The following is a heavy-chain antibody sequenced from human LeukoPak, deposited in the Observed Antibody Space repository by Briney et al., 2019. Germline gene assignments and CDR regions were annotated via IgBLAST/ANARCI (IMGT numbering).Heavy chain of an antibody. CDR1: GFTFSSYA. V-gene: IGHV3-23*01. Sequence: PGGSLRLSCAASGFTFSSYAMSWVRQAPGKGLEWVSVISGSGGSTYCADSVKGRFTISRDNSKNTLYLQMNSLRAEDTAVYYCARSGPIGGVIVGNAFDIWGQGTMVTVSS. D-gene: IGHD3-16*02. CDR2: ISGSGGST. J-gene: IGHJ3*02. CDR3: ARSGPIGGVIVGNAFDI.